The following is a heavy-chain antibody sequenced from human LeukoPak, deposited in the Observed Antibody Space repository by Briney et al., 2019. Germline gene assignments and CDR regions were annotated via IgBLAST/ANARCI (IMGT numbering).Heavy chain of an antibody. CDR2: ISYDGSNK. J-gene: IGHJ4*02. CDR1: GFTFSSYS. CDR3: AKGGGYSNGLFDS. V-gene: IGHV3-30*18. Sequence: PGGSLRLSCAASGFTFSSYSMNWVRQAPGKGLEWVAVISYDGSNKYYVDSVKGRFTISRDNSKSTLYLQMNSLRAEDTAVYYWAKGGGYSNGLFDSWGQGTLVTVSS. D-gene: IGHD6-19*01.